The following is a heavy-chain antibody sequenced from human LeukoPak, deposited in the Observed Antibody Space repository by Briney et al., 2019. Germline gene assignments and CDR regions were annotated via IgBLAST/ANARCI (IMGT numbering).Heavy chain of an antibody. V-gene: IGHV3-30*02. CDR3: AGDFDY. Sequence: GGSLRLSCAASGFTFSSYGMHWVRQAPGKGLEWAAYIRYDGSETYDGSDEYYADSVKGRFTISRDNFNNILYLQMNSLRLEDTAVYYCAGDFDYWGQGTLVTVSS. J-gene: IGHJ4*02. CDR1: GFTFSSYG. CDR2: IRYDGSETYDGSDE.